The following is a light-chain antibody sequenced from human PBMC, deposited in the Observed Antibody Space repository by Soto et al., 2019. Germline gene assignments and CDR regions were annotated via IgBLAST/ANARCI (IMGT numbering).Light chain of an antibody. CDR1: QSVFSS. Sequence: EIVLTQSPGTLSLSPGERATLGCRASQSVFSSLAWYQQKPGQAPRLLIYDASNRANGIPARFSGSGSWTDFTLTISSLEPEDFAVYYCQQRSNWPSITFGQGTRLEI. J-gene: IGKJ5*01. V-gene: IGKV3-11*01. CDR3: QQRSNWPSIT. CDR2: DAS.